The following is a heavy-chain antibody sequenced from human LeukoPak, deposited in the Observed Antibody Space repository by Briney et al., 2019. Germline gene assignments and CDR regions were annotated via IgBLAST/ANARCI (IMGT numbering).Heavy chain of an antibody. D-gene: IGHD5-24*01. J-gene: IGHJ4*02. CDR3: AKLPQVAGDGYNFDY. CDR2: ISGRGGSV. Sequence: GGSLRLSCAASGFTFSSYGMHWVRQAPGKGLEWVSTISGRGGSVDYADSVKGRFIISRDNSKNTLYLQMNSLRAEDTAVYYCAKLPQVAGDGYNFDYWGQGTLATVSS. CDR1: GFTFSSYG. V-gene: IGHV3-23*01.